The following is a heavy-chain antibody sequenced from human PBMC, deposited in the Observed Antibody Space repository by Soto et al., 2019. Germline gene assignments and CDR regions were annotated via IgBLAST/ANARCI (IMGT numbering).Heavy chain of an antibody. Sequence: ASVKVSCKASGYTCSSYGYAWVRQAPGQGLEWMGLISAYNGDTNYAQKFQDRVTLTTDTSTTTAYMELRNLGSDDTAVYYCARSGAYCTSITCLFDSFWGLGTLVTVSS. CDR2: ISAYNGDT. CDR1: GYTCSSYG. D-gene: IGHD2-8*01. J-gene: IGHJ4*02. V-gene: IGHV1-18*01. CDR3: ARSGAYCTSITCLFDSF.